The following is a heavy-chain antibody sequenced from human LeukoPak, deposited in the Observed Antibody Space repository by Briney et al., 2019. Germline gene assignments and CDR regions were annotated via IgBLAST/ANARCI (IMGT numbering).Heavy chain of an antibody. CDR3: ARAGGASGWSFYYYMDV. CDR1: GGSISSSSYY. CDR2: IYYSGST. Sequence: SETLSLTCTVSGGSISSSSYYWGWIRQPPGKGLEWIGSIYYSGSTYYNPSLKSRVTISVDTSKNQFSLKLSSVTAADTAVYYCARAGGASGWSFYYYMDVWGKGTTVTVSS. V-gene: IGHV4-39*07. J-gene: IGHJ6*03. D-gene: IGHD6-19*01.